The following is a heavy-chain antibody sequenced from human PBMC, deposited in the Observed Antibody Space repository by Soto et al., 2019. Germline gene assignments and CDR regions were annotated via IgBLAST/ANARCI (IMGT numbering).Heavy chain of an antibody. V-gene: IGHV1-69*02. J-gene: IGHJ4*02. Sequence: QVQLVQSGTEVKKPGSSVKVSCKASGGTFRNYPINWVRQAPGPGLEWMGSVFPLTDIPDYAQNFQARLTISPDKSTSTAYMELSSLTSDDTAMYFGARGPLVVLNYFEPWDQGTLVTVSS. CDR1: GGTFRNYP. CDR2: VFPLTDIP. D-gene: IGHD2-15*01. CDR3: ARGPLVVLNYFEP.